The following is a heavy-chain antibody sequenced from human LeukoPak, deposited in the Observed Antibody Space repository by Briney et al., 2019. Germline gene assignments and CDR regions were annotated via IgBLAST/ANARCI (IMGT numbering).Heavy chain of an antibody. Sequence: PSETLSLTCTVSGDSISSYYWSWIRQSPGKGLEWVGYIYYSGSTNYNPSLKSRVTIAVDTSKTQFSLKLSSVTAADTAVYYWARDRAGVADYWGXGTLVTVSS. J-gene: IGHJ4*02. V-gene: IGHV4-59*01. CDR2: IYYSGST. CDR1: GDSISSYY. D-gene: IGHD3-3*01. CDR3: ARDRAGVADY.